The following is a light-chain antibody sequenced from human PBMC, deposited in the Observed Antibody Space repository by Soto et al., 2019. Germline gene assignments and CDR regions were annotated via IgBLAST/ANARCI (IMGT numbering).Light chain of an antibody. CDR2: GHN. V-gene: IGLV1-40*01. CDR1: LSNIGAGYE. CDR3: QSFDSSLSGSGV. J-gene: IGLJ3*02. Sequence: QSVLTQPPSVSGAPGPRVTLSCTGSLSNIGAGYEVHWYQQLPGTAPKLLISGHNNRPSGVPDRFFGSKSGTSASLTIIGLQADDEAEYFCQSFDSSLSGSGVFGGGTKLTVL.